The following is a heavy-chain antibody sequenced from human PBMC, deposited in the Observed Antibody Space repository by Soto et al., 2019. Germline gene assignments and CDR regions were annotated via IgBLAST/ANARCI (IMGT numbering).Heavy chain of an antibody. V-gene: IGHV3-30*03. CDR2: ISNDGSNE. D-gene: IGHD6-13*01. CDR3: TRYGSTTNYCYGMDV. CDR1: GFTFSNYG. Sequence: QVQLVDSGGGVVQPGRSLRLSCAASGFTFSNYGMHWVRQAPGKGLEWLAVISNDGSNENYADSVKGRFTISRDNSKNMVYLQTNSLRAEDRAVYYCTRYGSTTNYCYGMDVWGQGTTVTVSS. J-gene: IGHJ6*02.